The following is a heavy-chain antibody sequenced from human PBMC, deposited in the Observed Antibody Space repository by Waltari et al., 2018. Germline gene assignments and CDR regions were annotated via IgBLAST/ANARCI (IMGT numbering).Heavy chain of an antibody. CDR1: GGSISSSSSY. CDR3: ASPSSSWYVGA. J-gene: IGHJ5*02. V-gene: IGHV4-39*01. D-gene: IGHD6-13*01. CDR2: INPNRGGT. Sequence: QLQLQESGPGLVKPSETLSLTCTVSGGSISSSSSYWGWIRPPPGTGLEWMGWINPNRGGTNEAQKVQGRVTMTRDTARSTADMELSRLRSDDTAVYYCASPSSSWYVGAWGQGTLVTVSS.